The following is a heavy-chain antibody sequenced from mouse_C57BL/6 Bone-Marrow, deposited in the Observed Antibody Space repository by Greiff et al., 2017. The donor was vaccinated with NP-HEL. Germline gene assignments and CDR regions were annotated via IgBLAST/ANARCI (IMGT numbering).Heavy chain of an antibody. Sequence: DVMLVESGGGLVQPGGSLKLSCAASGFTFSDYYMYWVRQTPEKRLEWVAYISNGGGSTYYPDTVKGRFTISRDNAKNTLYLQMSRLKSEDTAMYYCARHEGSSGYFDYWGQGTTLTVSS. CDR2: ISNGGGST. J-gene: IGHJ2*01. CDR1: GFTFSDYY. CDR3: ARHEGSSGYFDY. V-gene: IGHV5-12*01. D-gene: IGHD3-2*02.